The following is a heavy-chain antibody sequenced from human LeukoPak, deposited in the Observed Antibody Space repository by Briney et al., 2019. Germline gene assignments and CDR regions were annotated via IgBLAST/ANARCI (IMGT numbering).Heavy chain of an antibody. CDR1: GFTFSSYA. J-gene: IGHJ4*02. CDR2: ISYDGSNK. Sequence: GRSLRLLCAASGFTFSSYAMHWVRQAPGKGLECVAVISYDGSNKYYADCVKGRFTISRDNSKNTLYLQMNSLRAEDTAVYYCAREGSTSCHFDYWGQGTLVTVSS. V-gene: IGHV3-30*04. D-gene: IGHD2-2*01. CDR3: AREGSTSCHFDY.